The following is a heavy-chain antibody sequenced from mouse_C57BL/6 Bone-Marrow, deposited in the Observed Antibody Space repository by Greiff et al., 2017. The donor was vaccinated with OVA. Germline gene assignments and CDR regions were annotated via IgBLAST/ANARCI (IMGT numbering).Heavy chain of an antibody. D-gene: IGHD3-1*01. CDR1: GYTFTSYW. J-gene: IGHJ3*01. CDR2: IHPNSGST. Sequence: QVQLQQPGAELVKPGASVKLSCKASGYTFTSYWMHWVKQRPGQGLEWIGMIHPNSGSTNYNETFKSKATLTVDKSSSTAYMQLSSLTSEDSAVYYCARSGEYWGQGTLVTVSA. V-gene: IGHV1-64*01. CDR3: ARSGEY.